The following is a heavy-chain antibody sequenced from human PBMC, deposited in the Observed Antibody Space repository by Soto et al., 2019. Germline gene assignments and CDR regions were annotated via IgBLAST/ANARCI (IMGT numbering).Heavy chain of an antibody. CDR3: ALLPRYNWNYPAVAY. CDR1: GFTFSSYA. Sequence: HPGGSLRLSCAASGFTFSSYAMSWVRQAPGKGLEWVSAISGSGGSTYYADSVKGRFTISRDNSKNTLYLQMNSLRAEDTAVYYCALLPRYNWNYPAVAYWGQGSLVTVSS. D-gene: IGHD1-7*01. J-gene: IGHJ4*02. CDR2: ISGSGGST. V-gene: IGHV3-23*01.